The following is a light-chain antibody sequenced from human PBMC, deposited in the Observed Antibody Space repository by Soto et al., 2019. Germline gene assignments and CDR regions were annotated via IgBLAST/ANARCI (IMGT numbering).Light chain of an antibody. V-gene: IGKV1-33*01. CDR2: DAS. CDR3: QQYGSATLT. Sequence: DIQMTQSPSSLSASVGDRATITCQASQDITKYLNWYQQKQGRAPKFXIYDASNLQTGVPSRFSGSGAGTDFTCTISRLEPEDVAVYYCQQYGSATLTFGQGTRLEIK. CDR1: QDITKY. J-gene: IGKJ5*01.